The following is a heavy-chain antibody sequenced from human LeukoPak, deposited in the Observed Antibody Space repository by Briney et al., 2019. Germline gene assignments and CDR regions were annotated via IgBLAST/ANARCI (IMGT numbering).Heavy chain of an antibody. Sequence: SETLSLTCTVSGGSISSYYWSWIRQPPGKGLEWIGYIYYSGSTNYNPSLKSRVTISVDTSKNQFSLKLSSVTAADTAVYYCARAPAAGTGEVDYWGQGTLVTVSS. CDR3: ARAPAAGTGEVDY. CDR2: IYYSGST. CDR1: GGSISSYY. D-gene: IGHD6-13*01. J-gene: IGHJ4*02. V-gene: IGHV4-59*01.